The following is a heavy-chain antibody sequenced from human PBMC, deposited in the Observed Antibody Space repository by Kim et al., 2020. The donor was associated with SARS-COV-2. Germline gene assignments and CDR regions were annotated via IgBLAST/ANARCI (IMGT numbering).Heavy chain of an antibody. CDR3: AKDVSSSWDY. CDR2: ISYDGSNK. Sequence: GSLRLSCAASGFTFSSYGMHWVRQAPGKGLEWVAVISYDGSNKYYADSVKGRFTISRDNSKNTLYLQMNSLRAEDTAVYYCAKDVSSSWDYWGQGTLVTVSS. V-gene: IGHV3-30*18. D-gene: IGHD6-13*01. J-gene: IGHJ4*02. CDR1: GFTFSSYG.